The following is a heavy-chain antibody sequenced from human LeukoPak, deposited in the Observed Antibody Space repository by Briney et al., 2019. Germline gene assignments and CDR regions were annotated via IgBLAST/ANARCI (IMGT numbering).Heavy chain of an antibody. Sequence: SETLSLTCTVSGGSISYGGYYWSWIRQHPGKGLEWIGYVSYSGSTYYNASLESRLSTSVDTSKNQFSLNLRSVTAADTAVYYCARAPRGYSGYDFSYWFDPWGQGILVTVSS. D-gene: IGHD5-12*01. J-gene: IGHJ5*02. CDR2: VSYSGST. CDR1: GGSISYGGYY. V-gene: IGHV4-31*03. CDR3: ARAPRGYSGYDFSYWFDP.